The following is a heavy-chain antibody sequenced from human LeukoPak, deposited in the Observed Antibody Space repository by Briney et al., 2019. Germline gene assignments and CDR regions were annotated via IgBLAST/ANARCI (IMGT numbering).Heavy chain of an antibody. CDR2: IYYSGST. V-gene: IGHV4-59*08. Sequence: PSETLSLTCTVSGGSISSYYWSWIRQPPGKGLEWIGYIYYSGSTNYNPSLKSRVTISVDTSKNQFSLKLSSVTAADTAVYYCARHLGAYCGGDCFYGMDAWGQGTTVTVSS. CDR3: ARHLGAYCGGDCFYGMDA. J-gene: IGHJ6*02. CDR1: GGSISSYY. D-gene: IGHD2-21*01.